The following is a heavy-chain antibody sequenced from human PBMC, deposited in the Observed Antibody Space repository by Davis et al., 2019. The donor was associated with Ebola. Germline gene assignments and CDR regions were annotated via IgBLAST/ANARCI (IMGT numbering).Heavy chain of an antibody. CDR3: VRATGPNDRDWPYFDY. D-gene: IGHD3-9*01. CDR1: GFTFSSYA. J-gene: IGHJ4*02. V-gene: IGHV3-23*01. Sequence: GESLKISCAASGFTFSSYAMSWVRQAPGKGLEWVSAISGSGGSTYYADSVKGRFTISRDNSKNTLYLQMNRLRAEDTALYYCVRATGPNDRDWPYFDYWGQGTLVTVSS. CDR2: ISGSGGST.